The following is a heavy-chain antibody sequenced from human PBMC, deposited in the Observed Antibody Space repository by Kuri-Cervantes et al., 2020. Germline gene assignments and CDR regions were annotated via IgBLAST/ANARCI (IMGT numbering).Heavy chain of an antibody. Sequence: GSLRLSCAVYGGSFSGYYWSWIRQPPGKGLEWIGEINHGGSTNYNPSLKSRVTISVDTSKNQFSLKLSSVTAADTAVYYCARGLRYFDWPRPGWFGPWGQGTLVTVSS. CDR2: INHGGST. CDR1: GGSFSGYY. J-gene: IGHJ5*02. V-gene: IGHV4-34*01. CDR3: ARGLRYFDWPRPGWFGP. D-gene: IGHD3-9*01.